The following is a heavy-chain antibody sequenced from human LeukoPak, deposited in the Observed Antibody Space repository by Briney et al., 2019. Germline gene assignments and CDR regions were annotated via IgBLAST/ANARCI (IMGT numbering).Heavy chain of an antibody. J-gene: IGHJ5*02. Sequence: SETLSLTCTVSGGSISSSSYYWGWIRQPPGKGLEWIGSIYYSGSTYYNPSLKSRVTISVDTSKNQFSLKLSSVTAADTAVYYCERRGSYRYYPWGQGTLVTVSS. CDR3: ERRGSYRYYP. V-gene: IGHV4-39*01. CDR1: GGSISSSSYY. D-gene: IGHD3-16*02. CDR2: IYYSGST.